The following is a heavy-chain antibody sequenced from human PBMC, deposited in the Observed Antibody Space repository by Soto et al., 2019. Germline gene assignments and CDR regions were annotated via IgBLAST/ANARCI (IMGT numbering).Heavy chain of an antibody. D-gene: IGHD3-16*02. CDR2: IKSINHGGTT. J-gene: IGHJ3*01. V-gene: IGHV3-15*01. CDR3: TTDSTLTGGGVIAT. Sequence: VGSLRLSCAASGVNFVHLWMTWVRQAPGKGLEWVGRIKSINHGGTTDYAAPVKGRVTISRDDSKNTLYLQLNSLKTEDTGVYYCTTDSTLTGGGVIATWGQGTMVTVSS. CDR1: GVNFVHLW.